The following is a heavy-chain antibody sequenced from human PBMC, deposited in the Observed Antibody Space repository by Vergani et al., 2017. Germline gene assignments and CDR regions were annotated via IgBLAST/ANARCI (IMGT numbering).Heavy chain of an antibody. J-gene: IGHJ6*02. Sequence: EVQLVESGGGLVQPGRSLRLSCAASGFTFDDYAMHWVRQAPGKGLEWVSAISGSGGSTYYADSVKGRFTISRDNSKNTLYLQMNSLRAEDTAVYYCAKDDSSGYYSGYYYYGMDVWGQGTTVTVSS. CDR1: GFTFDDYA. CDR2: ISGSGGST. CDR3: AKDDSSGYYSGYYYYGMDV. V-gene: IGHV3-23*04. D-gene: IGHD3-22*01.